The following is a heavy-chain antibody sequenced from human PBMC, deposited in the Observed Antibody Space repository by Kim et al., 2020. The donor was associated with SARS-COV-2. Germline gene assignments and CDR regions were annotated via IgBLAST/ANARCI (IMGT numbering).Heavy chain of an antibody. CDR1: GLTFSSYG. D-gene: IGHD3-10*01. CDR3: ARGSQEDTMVRGVILRAFDI. CDR2: IWYDGSNK. V-gene: IGHV3-33*01. J-gene: IGHJ3*02. Sequence: GGSLRLSCAASGLTFSSYGMHWVRQAPGKGLEWVAVIWYDGSNKYYADSVKGRFTISRDNSKNTLYLQMNSLRAEDMAVYYCARGSQEDTMVRGVILRAFDIWGQGTMVTVSS.